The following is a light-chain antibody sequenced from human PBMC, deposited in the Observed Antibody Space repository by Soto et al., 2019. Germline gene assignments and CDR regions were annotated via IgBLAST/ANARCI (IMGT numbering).Light chain of an antibody. CDR3: QNYDSAPTWT. V-gene: IGKV1-27*01. Sequence: DIQVTQSPSSLSASIGDRVTITCRASQGIRNYLAWYQQKPGKAPKLLIFAATTLQSGVPSRFSGSGSETDFTLTISGLQPEDIATYYCQNYDSAPTWTFGQGTKVEIK. J-gene: IGKJ1*01. CDR1: QGIRNY. CDR2: AAT.